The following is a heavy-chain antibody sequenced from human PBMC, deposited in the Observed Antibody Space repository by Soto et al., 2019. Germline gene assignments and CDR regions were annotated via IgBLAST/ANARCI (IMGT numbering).Heavy chain of an antibody. CDR2: ISYDGSNK. D-gene: IGHD5-18*01. CDR1: GFTFSSYG. CDR3: AKVKDSYGTGGGYYYGMDV. J-gene: IGHJ6*02. V-gene: IGHV3-30*18. Sequence: GGSLRLSCAASGFTFSSYGMHWVRQAPGKGLEWVAAISYDGSNKYFADSVKGRFTISRDSSKNTLYLQMNSLRAEDTAVYYCAKVKDSYGTGGGYYYGMDVWGQGTTVTVSS.